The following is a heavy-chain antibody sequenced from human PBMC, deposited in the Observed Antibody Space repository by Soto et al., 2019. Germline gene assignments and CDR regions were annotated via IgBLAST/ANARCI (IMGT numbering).Heavy chain of an antibody. Sequence: PGGSLRLSCAASGFTFSSYEMNWVRQAPGKGLEWVSYISRSGSTIYYADSVKGRFTISRDNAKNSLYLQMNSLRAEDTAIYYCARDGRAARPNYDFDYWGQGTLVTVSS. CDR3: ARDGRAARPNYDFDY. D-gene: IGHD6-6*01. J-gene: IGHJ4*02. CDR2: ISRSGSTI. CDR1: GFTFSSYE. V-gene: IGHV3-48*03.